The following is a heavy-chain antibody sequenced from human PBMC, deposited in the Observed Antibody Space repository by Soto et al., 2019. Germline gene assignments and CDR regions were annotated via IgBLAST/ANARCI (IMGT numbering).Heavy chain of an antibody. J-gene: IGHJ6*02. V-gene: IGHV4-59*12. CDR1: DGSISSYY. Sequence: SETLSLTCTVSDGSISSYYWSWIRQPPGKGLERIGYIYYSGSTNYNPSLKSRVTISVDTSKNQFSLKLSSVTAADTAVYYCAREAVSLGMDIWGQGTTVTVSS. CDR3: AREAVSLGMDI. CDR2: IYYSGST.